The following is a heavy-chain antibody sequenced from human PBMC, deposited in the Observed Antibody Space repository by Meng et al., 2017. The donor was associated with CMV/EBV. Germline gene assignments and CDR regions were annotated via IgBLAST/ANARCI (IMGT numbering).Heavy chain of an antibody. Sequence: GESLKISCAASGFTFSDYYMSWIRQAPGEGLEWVSYISSSGSTIYYADSVKGRFTISRDNAKNSLYLQMNSLRAEDTAVYYCAVGYCSGGSCYPADAFDIWGQGTMVTVSS. J-gene: IGHJ3*02. CDR2: ISSSGSTI. D-gene: IGHD2-15*01. V-gene: IGHV3-11*01. CDR3: AVGYCSGGSCYPADAFDI. CDR1: GFTFSDYY.